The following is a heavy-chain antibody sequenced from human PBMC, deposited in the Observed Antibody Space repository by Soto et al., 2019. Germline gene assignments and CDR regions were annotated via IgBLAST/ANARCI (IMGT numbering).Heavy chain of an antibody. J-gene: IGHJ4*02. D-gene: IGHD2-21*01. CDR3: ARGRTIVSPGN. CDR2: FNPNSGGA. CDR1: GYTFTGYQ. Sequence: QVQLVQSGAEVKKPGASVKVSCKASGYTFTGYQIHWVRQAPGQGLEWMGWFNPNSGGANYAQKFQGRVTMTGDTSISTAYMELNRLTSDDTAVYYCARGRTIVSPGNWGQGTLVSVSS. V-gene: IGHV1-2*02.